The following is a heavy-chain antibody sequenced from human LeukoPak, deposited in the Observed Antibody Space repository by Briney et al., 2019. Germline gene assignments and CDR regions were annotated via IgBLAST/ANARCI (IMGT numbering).Heavy chain of an antibody. Sequence: RPGGSLRLSCAASGFTFISYSVTWVRQAPGKGLEWVSSIDSSSNYIYYADSVKGRFTISRDNAENSLYLQMNSLRAEDTAVYYCARSTTTPYNSGWYRIFDYWGQGTLVTVSS. V-gene: IGHV3-21*01. CDR2: IDSSSNYI. J-gene: IGHJ4*02. D-gene: IGHD6-19*01. CDR1: GFTFISYS. CDR3: ARSTTTPYNSGWYRIFDY.